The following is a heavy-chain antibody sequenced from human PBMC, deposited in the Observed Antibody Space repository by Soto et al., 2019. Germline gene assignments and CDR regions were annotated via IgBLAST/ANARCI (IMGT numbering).Heavy chain of an antibody. J-gene: IGHJ4*02. CDR3: ARQIYDSDTGPNFQYYFDS. CDR2: IDPSDSQT. D-gene: IGHD3-22*01. V-gene: IGHV5-10-1*01. CDR1: GYSFAGYG. Sequence: ESLKIAFKGSGYSFAGYGITWVRQNPGKGLEWMGRIDPSDSQTYYSPSFRGHVTISVTKSITTVFLQWSSLRASDTAMYYCARQIYDSDTGPNFQYYFDSWGQGTPVTVSS.